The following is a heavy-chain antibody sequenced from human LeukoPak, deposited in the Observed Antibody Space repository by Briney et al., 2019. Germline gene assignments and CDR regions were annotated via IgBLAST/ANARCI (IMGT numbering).Heavy chain of an antibody. CDR1: GGSISSYY. D-gene: IGHD3-3*01. J-gene: IGHJ1*01. CDR3: ARVDDFWSGGGAFQH. V-gene: IGHV4-59*01. CDR2: IYYSGST. Sequence: SETLSLTCTVSGGSISSYYWSWIRQPPGKGLEWIGYIYYSGSTNYNPSLKSRVTISVDTSKNQFSLKLSSVTAADTAVYYCARVDDFWSGGGAFQHWGQGTLVTVSS.